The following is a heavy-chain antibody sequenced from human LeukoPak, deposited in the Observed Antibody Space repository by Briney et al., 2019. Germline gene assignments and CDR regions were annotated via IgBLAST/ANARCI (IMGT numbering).Heavy chain of an antibody. CDR1: GFSFSDSY. J-gene: IGHJ4*01. V-gene: IGHV3-11*01. CDR2: ISPSSHDI. Sequence: GGSLRLSCVVSGFSFSDSYMTWLRQTPGKGLESLAYISPSSHDICYADSVKGRFTISRDNARTSLYLQMNSLGPDDTALYYCSTDPRLLTYWGHGTLVTVSS. CDR3: STDPRLLTY. D-gene: IGHD2-8*01.